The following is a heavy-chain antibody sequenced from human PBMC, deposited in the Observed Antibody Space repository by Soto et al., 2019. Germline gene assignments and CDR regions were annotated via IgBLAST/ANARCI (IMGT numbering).Heavy chain of an antibody. CDR2: ITSSGSPM. CDR1: GFTFTNYE. CDR3: ARLHCSSTNCSYKYYYGMDV. Sequence: WGSLRLSCGASGFTFTNYEMNWVRQAPGKGLEWVAYITSSGSPMYYADSVKGRFTISRDNVRNSLYLQMNSLRAEDTAVYCARLHCSSTNCSYKYYYGMDVWGQGTTVTVSS. V-gene: IGHV3-48*03. J-gene: IGHJ6*02. D-gene: IGHD2-2*01.